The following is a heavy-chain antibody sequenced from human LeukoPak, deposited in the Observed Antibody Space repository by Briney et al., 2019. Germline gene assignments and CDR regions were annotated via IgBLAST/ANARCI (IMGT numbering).Heavy chain of an antibody. V-gene: IGHV4-4*07. CDR1: GGSISGYY. J-gene: IGHJ4*02. Sequence: PSETLSLTCTVSGGSISGYYWTWIRQPGGKGLEWIGRIYTSGSPNYNPSLKSRVIMSLDTSKNQFSLELNSVTAADTAVYYCARETPHGYYYDSSGYRYYFDYWGQGTLVTVSS. CDR2: IYTSGSP. CDR3: ARETPHGYYYDSSGYRYYFDY. D-gene: IGHD3-22*01.